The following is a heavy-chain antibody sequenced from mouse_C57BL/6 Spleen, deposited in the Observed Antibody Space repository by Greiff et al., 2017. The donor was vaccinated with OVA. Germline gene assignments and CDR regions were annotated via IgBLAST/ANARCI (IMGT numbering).Heavy chain of an antibody. Sequence: VQLQQPGAELVMPGASVTLSCKASGYTFTSYWMHWVKQRPGQGLEWIGEIDPSDSYTNYNQKFKGKSTLTVDKSSSTAYMQLSSLTSEDSAVYYCARSNYGSSYDYWGQGTTLTVSS. J-gene: IGHJ2*01. D-gene: IGHD1-1*01. CDR2: IDPSDSYT. CDR1: GYTFTSYW. CDR3: ARSNYGSSYDY. V-gene: IGHV1-69*01.